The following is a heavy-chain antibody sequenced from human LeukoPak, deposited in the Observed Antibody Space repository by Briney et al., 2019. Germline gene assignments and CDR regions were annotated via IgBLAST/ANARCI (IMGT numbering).Heavy chain of an antibody. CDR2: IVVGSGNT. J-gene: IGHJ4*02. Sequence: SVKVSCKASGFTFTSTAMQWVRQARGQRLEWIGWIVVGSGNTNYAQKFQERVTITRDMSTSTAYMELSSLRSEDTAVYYCAASYSDYDSSGYQDYWGQGTLVTVPS. CDR3: AASYSDYDSSGYQDY. CDR1: GFTFTSTA. D-gene: IGHD3-22*01. V-gene: IGHV1-58*02.